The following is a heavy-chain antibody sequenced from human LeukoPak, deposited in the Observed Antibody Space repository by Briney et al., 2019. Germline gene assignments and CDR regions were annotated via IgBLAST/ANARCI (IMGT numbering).Heavy chain of an antibody. CDR3: VSPNGAFDI. Sequence: PGGSLRLSCAASGFTFSSYAMHWVRQAPGKGLEWVAVISYDGGNKYYADSVKGRFTISRDNSKNTLYLQMNSLRPEDTAVYYCVSPNGAFDIWGQGTMVTVSS. V-gene: IGHV3-30-3*01. D-gene: IGHD5/OR15-5a*01. CDR2: ISYDGGNK. J-gene: IGHJ3*02. CDR1: GFTFSSYA.